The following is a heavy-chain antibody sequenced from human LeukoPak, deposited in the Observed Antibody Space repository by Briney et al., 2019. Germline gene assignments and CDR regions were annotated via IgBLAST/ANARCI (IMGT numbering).Heavy chain of an antibody. CDR1: GFTFSGNW. V-gene: IGHV3-74*01. CDR3: VRGWFGTDY. D-gene: IGHD2-15*01. Sequence: PGGSLRLSCAASGFTFSGNWMHWVRQAPGKGLEWISRIDNDGSSTVYADFAEGRFTISRENAENTLYLQMSSLRVEDTAVYYCVRGWFGTDYWGQGTLVTVSS. CDR2: IDNDGSST. J-gene: IGHJ4*02.